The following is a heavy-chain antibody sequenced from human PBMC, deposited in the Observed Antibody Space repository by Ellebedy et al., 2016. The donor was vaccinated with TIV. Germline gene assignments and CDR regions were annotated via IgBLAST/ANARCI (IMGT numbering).Heavy chain of an antibody. Sequence: MPRGSLRLSCTVSGGSINSYYWSWIRQPPGKGLEWIGYLYYSGSTNYNPSLKGRVSMSVDTSKKQFSLKLRSVTAADTAVYYCARVAHSGWYPFDYWGQGTLVTVSS. CDR3: ARVAHSGWYPFDY. J-gene: IGHJ4*02. CDR2: LYYSGST. D-gene: IGHD6-19*01. V-gene: IGHV4-59*01. CDR1: GGSINSYY.